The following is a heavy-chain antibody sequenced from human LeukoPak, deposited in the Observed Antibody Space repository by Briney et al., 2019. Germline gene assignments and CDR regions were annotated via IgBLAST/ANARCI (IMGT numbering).Heavy chain of an antibody. CDR3: ARGEEMATSHFDY. J-gene: IGHJ4*02. Sequence: PSETLSLTCTVSGGSISNYYWNWIRQPPGKGLEWIGFIYFNGNTNYNPSLKSRVTMSVDTSKNQFSLKLSSVTAADTAVYYCARGEEMATSHFDYWGQGILVTVSS. D-gene: IGHD5-24*01. CDR2: IYFNGNT. CDR1: GGSISNYY. V-gene: IGHV4-59*01.